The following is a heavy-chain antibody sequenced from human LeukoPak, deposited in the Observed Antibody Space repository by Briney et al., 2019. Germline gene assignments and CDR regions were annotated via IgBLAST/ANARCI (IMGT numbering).Heavy chain of an antibody. CDR2: INHSGST. CDR3: ARGGGYSSSWYGGAFDI. J-gene: IGHJ3*02. CDR1: GGSFSGYY. V-gene: IGHV4-34*01. D-gene: IGHD6-13*01. Sequence: SETLSLTCAVYGGSFSGYYWSWIRQPPGKGLEWIGEINHSGSTNYNPSLKSRVTISVDTSKNQFSLKLSSVTAADTAVYYCARGGGYSSSWYGGAFDIWGQGTMVTVSS.